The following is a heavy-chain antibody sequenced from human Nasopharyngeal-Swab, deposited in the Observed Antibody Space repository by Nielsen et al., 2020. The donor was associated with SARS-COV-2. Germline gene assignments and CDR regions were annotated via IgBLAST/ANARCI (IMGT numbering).Heavy chain of an antibody. CDR1: GFTFSSYG. CDR3: AKGGGTTGTVGLDI. Sequence: GESLKISCAASGFTFSSYGMHWVRQAPGKGLEWVAVIASDGSNKYYADSVKGRFTISRDNSKNTLYLQMNSLRAEDTAVYYCAKGGGTTGTVGLDIWGQGTMVTVSS. D-gene: IGHD1-1*01. J-gene: IGHJ3*02. V-gene: IGHV3-30*18. CDR2: IASDGSNK.